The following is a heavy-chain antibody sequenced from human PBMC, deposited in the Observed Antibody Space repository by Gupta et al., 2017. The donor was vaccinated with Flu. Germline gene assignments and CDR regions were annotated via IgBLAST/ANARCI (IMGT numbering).Heavy chain of an antibody. CDR2: ISGSGGAT. D-gene: IGHD3-22*01. Sequence: EVQLLESGGGLVQPGGSLRLSCAASGFTFSSHSMRWVRQAPGKGLEWVSTISGSGGATYYADSVKGRFTISRDNSKNTLYLQMDSLRAEDTAVFYCAKKTGSSGYYSKDAFDIWGQGTMVTVSS. CDR1: GFTFSSHS. V-gene: IGHV3-23*01. J-gene: IGHJ3*02. CDR3: AKKTGSSGYYSKDAFDI.